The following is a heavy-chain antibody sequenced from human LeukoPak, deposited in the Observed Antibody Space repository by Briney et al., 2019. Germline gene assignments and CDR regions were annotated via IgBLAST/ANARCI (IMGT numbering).Heavy chain of an antibody. CDR2: IWFDGSNK. J-gene: IGHJ6*02. D-gene: IGHD2-2*01. CDR1: GFTFSSYA. V-gene: IGHV3-33*08. CDR3: ARDPSYCSSTSCYVGSPLYYYYPMDV. Sequence: GGSLRLSCAASGFTFSSYAMTWVRQAPGKGLEWVAVIWFDGSNKHYADSVKGRFTISRDNSENTLYLQMNSLRAEDTAVYYCARDPSYCSSTSCYVGSPLYYYYPMDVWGQGTTVTVSS.